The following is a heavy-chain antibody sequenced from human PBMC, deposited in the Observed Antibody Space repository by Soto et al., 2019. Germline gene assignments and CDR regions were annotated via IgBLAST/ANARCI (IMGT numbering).Heavy chain of an antibody. CDR2: IYYSGST. V-gene: IGHV4-31*03. CDR3: AKSSTSANYFDY. D-gene: IGHD2-2*01. CDR1: GGAISTGGYY. J-gene: IGHJ4*02. Sequence: PSGTTSLTGTVSGGAISTGGYYWSWIRQHPGKGLEWIGYIYYSGSTYYNPSLKSRVAISVDTSKNQFSLKLSSVTAADTAVYYCAKSSTSANYFDYWGQGTLVTVS.